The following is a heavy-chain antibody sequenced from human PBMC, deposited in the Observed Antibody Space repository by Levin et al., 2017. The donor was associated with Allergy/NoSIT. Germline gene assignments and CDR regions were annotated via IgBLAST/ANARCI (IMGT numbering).Heavy chain of an antibody. CDR3: AREGYGTSLYDAFDI. Sequence: GESLKISCAASGFTFNTYSMHWVRQAPGKGLEWVSSISSRSNYIYYADSLKGRFTISRDNAKNSLDLQMDSLRADDTAVYYCAREGYGTSLYDAFDIWGQGTMVTVSS. D-gene: IGHD1-7*01. V-gene: IGHV3-21*01. CDR1: GFTFNTYS. CDR2: ISSRSNYI. J-gene: IGHJ3*02.